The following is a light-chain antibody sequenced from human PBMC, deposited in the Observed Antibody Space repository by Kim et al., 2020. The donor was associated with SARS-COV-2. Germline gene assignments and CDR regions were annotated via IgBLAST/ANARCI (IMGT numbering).Light chain of an antibody. CDR2: GAS. CDR3: RQYYSTPPCT. CDR1: QSVSSSY. J-gene: IGKJ1*01. Sequence: EIVLTQSPGTLSLSPGERATLSCRASQSVSSSYLAWYQQKPGQAPRLLIYGASSRATGIPDRFSGSGSGTDFTLTISRLEPEDFAVYYYRQYYSTPPCTFGHGTKVDIK. V-gene: IGKV3-20*01.